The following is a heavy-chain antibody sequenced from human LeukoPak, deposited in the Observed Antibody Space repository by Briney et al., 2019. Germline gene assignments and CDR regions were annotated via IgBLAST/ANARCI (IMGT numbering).Heavy chain of an antibody. D-gene: IGHD1-26*01. J-gene: IGHJ4*02. CDR3: GSEIPSGSYAPDY. V-gene: IGHV3-21*05. CDR2: ISSSGRSI. Sequence: GGSLRLSCAASGFTFSSYSMNWVRQAPGKGLEWVSYISSSGRSILYADSVKGRFTVSRDNAKNSLYLQMHNLRAEDTAVYYCGSEIPSGSYAPDYWGQGLLVIVSS. CDR1: GFTFSSYS.